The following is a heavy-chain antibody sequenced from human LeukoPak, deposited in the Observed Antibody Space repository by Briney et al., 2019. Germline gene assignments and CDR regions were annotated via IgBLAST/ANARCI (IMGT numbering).Heavy chain of an antibody. J-gene: IGHJ5*02. CDR1: GVTFSSYA. Sequence: GGSLRLSCAASGVTFSSYAMSWVRQAPGKGLEWVSNIGGSGGSTYYADSVKGRFTISRDNSKNTLYLQMNSLRAEDTAVYYCAKARTTSGISPSAWGQGTLVTVSS. CDR3: AKARTTSGISPSA. CDR2: IGGSGGST. V-gene: IGHV3-23*01. D-gene: IGHD3-10*01.